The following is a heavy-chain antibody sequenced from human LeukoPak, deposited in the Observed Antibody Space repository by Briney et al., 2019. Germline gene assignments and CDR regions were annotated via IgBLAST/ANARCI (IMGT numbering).Heavy chain of an antibody. Sequence: GGSLRLSCAASGFTFSSYWMSWVRQAPGKGLEWVANIKQDGTEKYYADSVKGRFTISRDNAKNSLYLQMNSLRAEDTAVYYCAKSRGSVDYWGQGTLVTVSS. CDR3: AKSRGSVDY. CDR1: GFTFSSYW. CDR2: IKQDGTEK. D-gene: IGHD3-10*01. J-gene: IGHJ4*02. V-gene: IGHV3-7*01.